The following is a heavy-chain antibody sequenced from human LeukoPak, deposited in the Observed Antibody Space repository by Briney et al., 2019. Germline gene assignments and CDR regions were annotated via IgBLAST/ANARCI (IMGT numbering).Heavy chain of an antibody. CDR1: GFTFSSYA. CDR3: AKGGKDYGDPGWFDP. D-gene: IGHD4-17*01. CDR2: ITGSADNT. V-gene: IGHV3-23*01. J-gene: IGHJ5*02. Sequence: GGSLRLSCAASGFTFSSYAMSWVRQAPGKGLEWVSSITGSADNTYYADSVKGRFTISRDNSKNTLYLQMNSLRAEDTAVYYCAKGGKDYGDPGWFDPWGQGTLVTVSS.